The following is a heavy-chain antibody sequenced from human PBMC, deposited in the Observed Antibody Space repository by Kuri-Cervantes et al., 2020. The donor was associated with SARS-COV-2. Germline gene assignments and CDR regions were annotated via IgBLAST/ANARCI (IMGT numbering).Heavy chain of an antibody. CDR1: GYTFTSYG. CDR3: ARGRLRVITFGGVKQTAY. CDR2: ISAYNGNT. D-gene: IGHD3-16*01. J-gene: IGHJ4*02. V-gene: IGHV1-18*01. Sequence: ASVKVSCKASGYTFTSYGISWVRQAPGQGLEWMGWISAYNGNTNYAQKLQGRVTMTTDTSTSTAYMELRSLRSDDTAVYYCARGRLRVITFGGVKQTAYWGQGTLVTVSS.